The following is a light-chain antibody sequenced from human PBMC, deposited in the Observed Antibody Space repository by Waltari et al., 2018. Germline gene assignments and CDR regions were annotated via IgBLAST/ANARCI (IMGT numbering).Light chain of an antibody. CDR3: SSYTSTTTFVL. Sequence: QSALTQPASVSGSPGQSITISCTGTSSDIGDYNYVSWYQQHPGKAPKLMIYDVSNRPSGVSDRFAGSKSGHTASLTVSGLQAEDEAAYYCSSYTSTTTFVLFGGGTKLTVL. CDR1: SSDIGDYNY. V-gene: IGLV2-14*03. CDR2: DVS. J-gene: IGLJ2*01.